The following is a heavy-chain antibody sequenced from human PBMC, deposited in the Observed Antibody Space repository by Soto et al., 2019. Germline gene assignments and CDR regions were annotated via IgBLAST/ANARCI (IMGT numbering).Heavy chain of an antibody. V-gene: IGHV1-2*02. CDR1: GYSFTGYY. Sequence: HLVQSGAEVKRPGASLKVSCKASGYSFTGYYIHWVRQAPGQGLEWMGWINPDSGATNYAQNFQGRVTLTSDTSISTASMHLTSLTSDDTAVYYCARGDYGTGGYPFPYFDYWGQGTLVIVSS. D-gene: IGHD2-8*02. CDR3: ARGDYGTGGYPFPYFDY. J-gene: IGHJ4*02. CDR2: INPDSGAT.